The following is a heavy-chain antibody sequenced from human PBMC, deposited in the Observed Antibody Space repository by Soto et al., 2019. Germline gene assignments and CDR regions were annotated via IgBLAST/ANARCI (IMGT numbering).Heavy chain of an antibody. CDR1: GFTFSSYA. CDR2: ISYDGNEK. J-gene: IGHJ4*02. V-gene: IGHV3-30*18. D-gene: IGHD2-15*01. Sequence: GGSLRLSCKASGFTFSSYAIHWVRQAPGKGLEWVAVISYDGNEKYYADSVKGRFTIFRDNSKSTLYLQMNSLRVEDTAVYYCAKDDWGPDIIGGFDSWGQGTLVTVSS. CDR3: AKDDWGPDIIGGFDS.